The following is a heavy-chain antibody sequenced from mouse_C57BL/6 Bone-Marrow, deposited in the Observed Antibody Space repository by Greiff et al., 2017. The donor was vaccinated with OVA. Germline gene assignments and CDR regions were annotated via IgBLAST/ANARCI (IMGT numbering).Heavy chain of an antibody. CDR3: ARARFRGSPYYAMDY. Sequence: VQLKQSGAELVKPGASVKLSCTASGFNIKDYYMHWVKQRTEQGLEWIGRIDPEDGETKYAPKFQGKATITADTSSNTAYLQLSSLTSEDTAVYYCARARFRGSPYYAMDYWGQGTSVTVSS. CDR1: GFNIKDYY. D-gene: IGHD1-1*01. CDR2: IDPEDGET. V-gene: IGHV14-2*01. J-gene: IGHJ4*01.